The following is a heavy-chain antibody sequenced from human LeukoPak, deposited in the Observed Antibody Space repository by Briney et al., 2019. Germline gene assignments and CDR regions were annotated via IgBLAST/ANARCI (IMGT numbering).Heavy chain of an antibody. CDR3: ANPPTVTKIRFDS. J-gene: IGHJ5*01. CDR2: IYSDNT. Sequence: GGSLRLSCTVSGFTVSSNSMSWVRQAPGKGLEWVSFIYSDNTHYSDSVKGRFTISRDNLKNTLYLQMNSLRAEDTAVYYCANPPTVTKIRFDSWGQGTLVTVSS. D-gene: IGHD4-17*01. CDR1: GFTVSSNS. V-gene: IGHV3-53*01.